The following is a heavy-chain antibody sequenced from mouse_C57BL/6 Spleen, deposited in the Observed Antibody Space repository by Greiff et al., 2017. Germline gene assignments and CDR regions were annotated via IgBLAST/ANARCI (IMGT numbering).Heavy chain of an antibody. CDR2: ISSGGSYT. J-gene: IGHJ2*01. CDR3: ASNWDGYFDY. Sequence: EVKLVESGGDLVKPGGSLKLSCAASGFTFSSYGMSWVRQTPDKRLEWVATISSGGSYTYYPDSVKGRFTISRDNAKNTLYLQMSSLKSEDTAMYYCASNWDGYFDYWGQGTTLTVSS. CDR1: GFTFSSYG. D-gene: IGHD4-1*02. V-gene: IGHV5-6*02.